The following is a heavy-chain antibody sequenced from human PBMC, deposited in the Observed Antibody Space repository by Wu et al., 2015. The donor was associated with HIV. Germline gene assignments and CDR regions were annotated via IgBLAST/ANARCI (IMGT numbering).Heavy chain of an antibody. D-gene: IGHD1-26*01. CDR3: ARVGVLLTSAQLLEYFQH. J-gene: IGHJ1*01. Sequence: QVQLVQSGTVVQKPGSSVRVSCRVSGYTFTSFNINWIRQVHGRGLEWLGWMDPKSGSAAFGRNFQGRVSMTRNNSISTAYMELSRVTSDDTAIYYCARVGVLLTSAQLLEYFQHWGQGTRVVVSS. CDR2: MDPKSGSA. V-gene: IGHV1-8*02. CDR1: GYTFTSFN.